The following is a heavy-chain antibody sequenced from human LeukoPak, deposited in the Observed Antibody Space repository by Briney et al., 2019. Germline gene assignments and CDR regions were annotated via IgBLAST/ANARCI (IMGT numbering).Heavy chain of an antibody. Sequence: GGSLILSCASSGFTFGSYAKSGLRPAPRKGQEWVSAITGSGGRTYDADSVNCRFTISGDNSKNTLYLQMNSLRAEDTAVYDCAKDPFDNRGQGTLVTVSS. CDR2: ITGSGGRT. V-gene: IGHV3-23*01. CDR1: GFTFGSYA. CDR3: AKDPFDN. J-gene: IGHJ4*02.